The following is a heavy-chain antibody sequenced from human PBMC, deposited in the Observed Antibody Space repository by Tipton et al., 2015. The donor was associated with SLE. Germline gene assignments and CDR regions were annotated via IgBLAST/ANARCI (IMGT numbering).Heavy chain of an antibody. V-gene: IGHV4-30-4*01. CDR3: AREDVGVMVEASFDI. J-gene: IGHJ3*02. CDR1: GGSISSGNYY. CDR2: IYDTETT. Sequence: LRLTCTVSGGSISSGNYYWTWVRQHPGKALEWIGYIYDTETTYYNPSLKSRVTISVDTSKNQFTLKLSSVTAADTAVYYCAREDVGVMVEASFDIWGQGTVVTVSS. D-gene: IGHD2-15*01.